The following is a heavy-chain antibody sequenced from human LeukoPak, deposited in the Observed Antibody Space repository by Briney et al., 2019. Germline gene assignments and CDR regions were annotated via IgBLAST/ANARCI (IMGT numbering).Heavy chain of an antibody. J-gene: IGHJ1*01. D-gene: IGHD6-13*01. CDR3: ASRGIAAAGTQGRYFQH. CDR2: INHSGST. CDR1: GGSFSGYY. V-gene: IGHV4-34*01. Sequence: SETLSLTCAVYGGSFSGYYWSWIRQPPGKGLEWIGEINHSGSTNYNPSLKSRVTISVDTSKNQFSLKLSSVTAADTAVYYCASRGIAAAGTQGRYFQHWGQGTLVTVSS.